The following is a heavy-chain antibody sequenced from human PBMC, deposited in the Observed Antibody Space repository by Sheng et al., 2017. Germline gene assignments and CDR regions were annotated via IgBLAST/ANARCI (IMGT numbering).Heavy chain of an antibody. CDR2: INHSGNT. J-gene: IGHJ4*02. CDR1: GGSFSGYY. D-gene: IGHD3-10*01. CDR3: ARTSYYGSGSPGY. V-gene: IGHV4-34*01. Sequence: QVQLQQWGAGLLKPSETLSLTCAVYGGSFSGYYWSWIRQPPGKGLEWIGEINHSGNTNYNPSLKSRVTMSVDTSKNQFSLKLSSVTAADTAVYYCARTSYYGSGSPGYWGQGTLVTVSS.